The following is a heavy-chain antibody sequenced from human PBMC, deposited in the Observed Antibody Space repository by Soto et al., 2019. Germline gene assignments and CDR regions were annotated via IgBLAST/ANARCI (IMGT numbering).Heavy chain of an antibody. J-gene: IGHJ6*02. CDR2: ISYDGSNK. Sequence: QVQLVESGGGVVQPGRSLSLSCVVSGFTFSDYATHWVRQAPGKGLERVAVISYDGSNKFYADSVKGRFTISRDNSKIQLYLQMNSLRAEDTAVYYCAIARLQYYYSYGMDVWGQGTTVPVSS. V-gene: IGHV3-30-3*01. D-gene: IGHD4-4*01. CDR1: GFTFSDYA. CDR3: AIARLQYYYSYGMDV.